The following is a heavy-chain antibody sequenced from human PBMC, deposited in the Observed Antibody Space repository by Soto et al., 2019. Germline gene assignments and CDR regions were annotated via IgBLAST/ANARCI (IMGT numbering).Heavy chain of an antibody. V-gene: IGHV1-3*01. D-gene: IGHD6-19*01. CDR1: GYTFTNYA. Sequence: GASVKVSCKASGYTFTNYAIHWVRQAPGQRLEWMGWINGGNGNTKYSRKFQGRVTITRDTSASTAYMELSSLRSEDTAVFYCARSGYSSGWYHWYFDLWGRGTLVTVSS. CDR2: INGGNGNT. CDR3: ARSGYSSGWYHWYFDL. J-gene: IGHJ2*01.